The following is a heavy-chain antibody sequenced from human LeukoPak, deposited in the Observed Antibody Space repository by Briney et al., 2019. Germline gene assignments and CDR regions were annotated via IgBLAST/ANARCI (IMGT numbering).Heavy chain of an antibody. V-gene: IGHV3-21*06. CDR3: AREDYYGSGSSWSDYYMDV. J-gene: IGHJ6*03. CDR1: GFTFSRYS. D-gene: IGHD3-10*01. Sequence: GGSLRLSCAASGFTFSRYSMNWVRQAPGKGLEWVSSISSSSSYIYYADSVKGRLTISRDNAKNSLYLQMDSLRAEDTAVYYCAREDYYGSGSSWSDYYMDVWGKGTTVTSSS. CDR2: ISSSSSYI.